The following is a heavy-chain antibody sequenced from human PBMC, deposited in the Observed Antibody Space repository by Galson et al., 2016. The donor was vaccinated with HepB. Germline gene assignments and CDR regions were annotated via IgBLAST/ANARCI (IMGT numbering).Heavy chain of an antibody. CDR3: ARDGGIPATSTWFDP. J-gene: IGHJ5*02. CDR1: GASISSSNW. V-gene: IGHV4-4*02. Sequence: SETLSLTCDVSGASISSSNWWSWVRQPPGKGLEWIGYIFHDGSFAYNPSLRSRVTISLDTSKNLFSLRVTSLTAADTAVYYCARDGGIPATSTWFDPWGQGTLVTVSS. CDR2: IFHDGSF. D-gene: IGHD1-7*01.